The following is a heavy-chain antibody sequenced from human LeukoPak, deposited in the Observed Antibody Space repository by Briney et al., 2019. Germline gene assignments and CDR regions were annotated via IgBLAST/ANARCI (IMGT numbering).Heavy chain of an antibody. Sequence: GGSLRLSCAASGFTFDDYAMHWVRQAPGKGLEWVSGISWNSGSIGYADSVKGRFTISRDNAKNSLYLQMNSLRAEDTALYYCAKDMKMNYYYGMDVWGQGTTVTVSS. CDR2: ISWNSGSI. CDR3: AKDMKMNYYYGMDV. J-gene: IGHJ6*02. D-gene: IGHD5-24*01. CDR1: GFTFDDYA. V-gene: IGHV3-9*01.